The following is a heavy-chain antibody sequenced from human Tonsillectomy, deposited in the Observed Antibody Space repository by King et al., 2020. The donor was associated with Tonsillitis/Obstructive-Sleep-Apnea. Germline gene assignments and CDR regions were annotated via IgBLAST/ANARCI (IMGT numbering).Heavy chain of an antibody. CDR3: ARDAYSSSHEGDY. CDR2: ISSSSSYI. D-gene: IGHD6-13*01. J-gene: IGHJ4*02. V-gene: IGHV3-21*01. CDR1: GFTFSSYS. Sequence: VQLVESGGGLVKPGGSLRLSCAASGFTFSSYSMNWVRQAPGKGLEWVSSISSSSSYIYYADSVKGRFTISRDNAKNSLYLQMNSLRAEDTAVYYCARDAYSSSHEGDYWGQGTLVTVSS.